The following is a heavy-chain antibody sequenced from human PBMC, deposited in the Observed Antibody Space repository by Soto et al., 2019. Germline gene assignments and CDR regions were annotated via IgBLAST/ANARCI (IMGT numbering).Heavy chain of an antibody. Sequence: ASVKVSCKASGYTFTNYAIHWVRQAPGQRLEWMGWINAGNGNTRYSQKFQGRVTITRDTSASTAYMELSSLRSEDTALYYCARDEGYSDSSGYYDYWGQGTLVTVSS. J-gene: IGHJ4*02. CDR1: GYTFTNYA. V-gene: IGHV1-3*01. CDR2: INAGNGNT. CDR3: ARDEGYSDSSGYYDY. D-gene: IGHD3-22*01.